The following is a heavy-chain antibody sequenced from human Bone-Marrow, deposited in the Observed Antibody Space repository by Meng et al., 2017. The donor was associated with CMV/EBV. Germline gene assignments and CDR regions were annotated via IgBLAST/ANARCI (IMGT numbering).Heavy chain of an antibody. Sequence: GESLKISCAASGFTFSSYWMSWVRQAPGKGLEWVSSISSSSSYIYYADSVKGRFTISRDNAKNSLYLQMNSLRAEDTAVYYCARESNYYDSSGYCDYWGQGTLVTVSS. CDR3: ARESNYYDSSGYCDY. CDR2: ISSSSSYI. V-gene: IGHV3-21*01. J-gene: IGHJ4*02. CDR1: GFTFSSYW. D-gene: IGHD3-22*01.